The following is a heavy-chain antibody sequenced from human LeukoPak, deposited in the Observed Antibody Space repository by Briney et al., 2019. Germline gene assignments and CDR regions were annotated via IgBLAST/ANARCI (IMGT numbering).Heavy chain of an antibody. CDR3: ARPRGCGSSRCNNFDY. Sequence: GGSLRLSCAASGFTFSSYAMSWVRQAPGKGLEWVSAISGSGGSTYYADSVKGRFTISRDNSKNTLYLQMNRLRAEDTAVYYCARPRGCGSSRCNNFDYWGQGTLVTVSS. CDR1: GFTFSSYA. V-gene: IGHV3-23*01. J-gene: IGHJ4*02. D-gene: IGHD2-2*01. CDR2: ISGSGGST.